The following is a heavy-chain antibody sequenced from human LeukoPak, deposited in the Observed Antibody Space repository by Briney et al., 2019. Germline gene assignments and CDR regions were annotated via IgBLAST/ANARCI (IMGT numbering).Heavy chain of an antibody. CDR1: GFTFSSYA. D-gene: IGHD3-22*01. Sequence: GGSLRLSCAASGFTFSSYAISWVRQAPGQGLEWMGGIIPIFGTANYAQKFQGRVTITADESTSTAYMELSSLRSEDTAVYYCARQAPYYYDSSGYYYLYYFDCWGQGTLVTVSS. CDR2: IIPIFGTA. J-gene: IGHJ4*02. CDR3: ARQAPYYYDSSGYYYLYYFDC. V-gene: IGHV1-69*01.